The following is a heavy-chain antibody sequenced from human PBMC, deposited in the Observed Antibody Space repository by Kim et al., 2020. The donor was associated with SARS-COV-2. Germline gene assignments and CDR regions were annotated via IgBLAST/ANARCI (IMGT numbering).Heavy chain of an antibody. D-gene: IGHD4-4*01. J-gene: IGHJ6*02. V-gene: IGHV3-74*01. Sequence: GGSLRLSCAASGFTVTTYWMHWVRQAPGKGLVWVSRIKSDGTGISYADSVKGRFTISRDNANNTLYLQLDNLRDEDTALYYCASDTVLYGLDVWGQGTTVTVSS. CDR3: ASDTVLYGLDV. CDR2: IKSDGTGI. CDR1: GFTVTTYW.